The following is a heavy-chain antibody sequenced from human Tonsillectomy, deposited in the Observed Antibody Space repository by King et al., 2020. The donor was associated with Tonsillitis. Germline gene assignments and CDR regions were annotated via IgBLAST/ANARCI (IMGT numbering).Heavy chain of an antibody. V-gene: IGHV3-9*01. Sequence: VQLVESGGDLVQPGRSLRLSCAASGFTFDAYAIHWVRQAPGKGLEWVSSINWNSGDIGYADSVKGRFIISRDNAKNSLYLQMNSLRVEDTALYFCARGGSSGYYPLTRNWFDPWGQGTRVTVSS. D-gene: IGHD3-22*01. J-gene: IGHJ5*02. CDR3: ARGGSSGYYPLTRNWFDP. CDR2: INWNSGDI. CDR1: GFTFDAYA.